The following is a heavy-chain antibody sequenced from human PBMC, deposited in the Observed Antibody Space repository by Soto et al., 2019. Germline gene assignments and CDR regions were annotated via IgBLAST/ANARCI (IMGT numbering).Heavy chain of an antibody. CDR1: GYTFTRYV. D-gene: IGHD3-9*01. V-gene: IGHV1-18*01. J-gene: IGHJ4*02. Sequence: GSSVKVSCKASGYTFTRYVISWVRQAPGQGLEWMGWISAYNGNTNYAQKLQGRVTMTTDTSTSTAYMELRSLRSDDTAVYYCAREAYDILTGPSDYWGQGTLVSVSS. CDR3: AREAYDILTGPSDY. CDR2: ISAYNGNT.